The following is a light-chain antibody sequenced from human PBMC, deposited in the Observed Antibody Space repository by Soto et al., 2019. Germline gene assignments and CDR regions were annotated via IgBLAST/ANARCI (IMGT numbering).Light chain of an antibody. CDR3: QQYNSYWT. CDR1: QSISTW. J-gene: IGKJ1*01. CDR2: DAS. V-gene: IGKV1-5*01. Sequence: DIQMTQSPSTLSASVGDRVTITCRASQSISTWLAWYQQKPGKAPKLLIFDASSLESGVPSRFSGSGSGTEFTLTISGLQPDDFATYSCQQYNSYWTFGPGTKVDIK.